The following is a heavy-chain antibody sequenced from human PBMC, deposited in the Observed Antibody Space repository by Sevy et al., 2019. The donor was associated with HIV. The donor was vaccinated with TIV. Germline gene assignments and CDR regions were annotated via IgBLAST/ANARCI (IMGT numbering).Heavy chain of an antibody. D-gene: IGHD1-26*01. J-gene: IGHJ4*02. V-gene: IGHV1-18*04. Sequence: ASVKVSCKASGYTFTSYGISWVRQAPGQGLEWMGWISAYNGNTNYAQRLQGRVTMTTDTSTSTAYMELRSLRSDDTAVYYCARDLGGEGATRRDYWGQGTLVTVSS. CDR1: GYTFTSYG. CDR3: ARDLGGEGATRRDY. CDR2: ISAYNGNT.